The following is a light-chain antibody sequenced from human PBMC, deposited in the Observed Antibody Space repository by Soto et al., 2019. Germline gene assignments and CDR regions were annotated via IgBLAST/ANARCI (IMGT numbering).Light chain of an antibody. CDR3: KQYGSSPQDT. Sequence: EIVLTQSPGTLSLSPGERATLSCRASQSVSSSYLAWYQQKPGQAPRLLIYGASSRATGIPDRFSGSGSGTDFTLTISRREPEDFAVYYCKQYGSSPQDTFGQGTRLEI. V-gene: IGKV3-20*01. CDR2: GAS. J-gene: IGKJ5*01. CDR1: QSVSSSY.